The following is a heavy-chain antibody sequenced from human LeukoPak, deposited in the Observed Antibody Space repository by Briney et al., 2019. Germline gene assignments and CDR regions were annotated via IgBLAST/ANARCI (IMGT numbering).Heavy chain of an antibody. D-gene: IGHD4-17*01. Sequence: GWSLGLSRAASGFTLTAYAMTWVSQAPGKRREWVSSIGSDNKPHYLETVKGRFAIARDNAKAMLFLQLNSLRAEDTALYYCARDLHYGVAMDVWGQGTTVTVSS. V-gene: IGHV3-23*01. CDR3: ARDLHYGVAMDV. J-gene: IGHJ6*02. CDR2: IGSDNKP. CDR1: GFTLTAYA.